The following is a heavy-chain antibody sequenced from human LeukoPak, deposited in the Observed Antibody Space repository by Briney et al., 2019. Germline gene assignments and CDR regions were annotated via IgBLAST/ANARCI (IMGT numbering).Heavy chain of an antibody. CDR2: ISWNSGSI. J-gene: IGHJ4*02. V-gene: IGHV3-9*01. Sequence: GRSLRLSCAASGLTFDDYAMHWVRQAPGKGLEWVSGISWNSGSIGYADSVKGRFTISRDNAKNSLYLQMNSLRAEDTALYYCAKDIDYYDSSGSFDYWGQGTLVTVSS. D-gene: IGHD3-22*01. CDR1: GLTFDDYA. CDR3: AKDIDYYDSSGSFDY.